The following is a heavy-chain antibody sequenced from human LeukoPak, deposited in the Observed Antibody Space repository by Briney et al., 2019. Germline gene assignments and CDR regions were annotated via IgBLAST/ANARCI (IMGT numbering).Heavy chain of an antibody. J-gene: IGHJ4*02. CDR1: GYTFTGYY. CDR3: ARQPDIVVVPAAIHFDY. V-gene: IGHV1-2*02. Sequence: GASVKVSCKASGYTFTGYYMHWVRQAPGQGLEWMGWINPNSGGTNYAQKFQGGVTMTRDTSISTAYMELSRLRSDDTAVYYCARQPDIVVVPAAIHFDYWGQGTLVTVSS. D-gene: IGHD2-2*01. CDR2: INPNSGGT.